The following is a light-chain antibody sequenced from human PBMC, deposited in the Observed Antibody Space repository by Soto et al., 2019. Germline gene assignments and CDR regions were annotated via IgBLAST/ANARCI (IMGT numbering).Light chain of an antibody. CDR2: AAS. CDR3: QQRSNWPIT. Sequence: ETVLTQSPGTLALSPGERVTLSCRASQSVTYRYLAWYQQKPGQAPRLLIYAASKRATGIPARFSGSGSGTDFTLTISSLEPEDFAVYYCQQRSNWPITFGQGTRLEI. CDR1: QSVTYRY. J-gene: IGKJ5*01. V-gene: IGKV3-11*01.